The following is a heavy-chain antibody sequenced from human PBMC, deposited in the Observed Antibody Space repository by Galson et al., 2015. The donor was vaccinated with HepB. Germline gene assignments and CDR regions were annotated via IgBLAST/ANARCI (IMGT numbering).Heavy chain of an antibody. Sequence: SVKVSCKASGYTFTSYGTSWVRQAPGQGLEWMGWISAYNGNTNYAQKLQGRVTMTTDTSTSTAYMELRSLRSDDTAVYYCARDVDTAMVTHYYYYGMDVWGQGTTVTVSS. CDR3: ARDVDTAMVTHYYYYGMDV. V-gene: IGHV1-18*04. CDR2: ISAYNGNT. J-gene: IGHJ6*02. CDR1: GYTFTSYG. D-gene: IGHD5-18*01.